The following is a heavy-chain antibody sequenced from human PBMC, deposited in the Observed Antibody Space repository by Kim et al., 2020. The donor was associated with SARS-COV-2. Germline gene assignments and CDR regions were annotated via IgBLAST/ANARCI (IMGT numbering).Heavy chain of an antibody. Sequence: SETLSLTCTVSGGSISSSSYYWGWIRQPPGKGLEWIGSIYYSGSTYYNPSLKSRVTISVDTSKNQFSLKLSSVTAADTAVYYCASTFWSIPSWFDPWGQGTLVTVSS. CDR2: IYYSGST. CDR3: ASTFWSIPSWFDP. CDR1: GGSISSSSYY. D-gene: IGHD3-3*01. J-gene: IGHJ5*02. V-gene: IGHV4-39*01.